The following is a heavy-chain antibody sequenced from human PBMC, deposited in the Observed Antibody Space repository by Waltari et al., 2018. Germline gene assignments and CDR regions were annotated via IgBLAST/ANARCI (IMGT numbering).Heavy chain of an antibody. Sequence: EVQLVQSGAEVKKPGESLRISCKGSGYSFTDYWSLWVRQMPGKGLEWVARIDPRDSSTVYNSSFQGHVTVSADKSISTAYLQWSSLKASDTAMYFCARRVVREPFDHWGQGTLVTVSS. CDR3: ARRVVREPFDH. V-gene: IGHV5-10-1*03. CDR1: GYSFTDYW. CDR2: IDPRDSST. J-gene: IGHJ4*02. D-gene: IGHD3-10*02.